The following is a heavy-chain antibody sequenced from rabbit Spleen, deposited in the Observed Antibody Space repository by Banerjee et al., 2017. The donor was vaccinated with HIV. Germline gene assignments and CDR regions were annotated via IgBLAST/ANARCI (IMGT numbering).Heavy chain of an antibody. Sequence: QQLVESGGGLVKPGASLTLTCKASGLDFSSGYYMCWVRQAPGKGLEWIGCIYTGSGSTYYASWVNGRFTISKTSSSTVDLKMTSLTAADTATYFCARGTYGDGGYFKLWGPGTLVTVS. CDR1: GLDFSSGYY. D-gene: IGHD2-1*01. CDR3: ARGTYGDGGYFKL. CDR2: IYTGSGST. V-gene: IGHV1S40*01. J-gene: IGHJ4*01.